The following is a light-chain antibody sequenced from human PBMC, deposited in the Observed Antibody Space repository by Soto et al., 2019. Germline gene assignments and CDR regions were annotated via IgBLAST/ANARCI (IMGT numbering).Light chain of an antibody. Sequence: QSVLTQPASVSGSPGQSIAISCTGNSKEFGGYNYVSWYQQHPGKAPKLMIYDVSNRPSGVSYRFSGSKSGSTASLTISGLQAEDEADYYCSSYTSSSTPYVFGTGTKVTVL. CDR3: SSYTSSSTPYV. CDR2: DVS. CDR1: SKEFGGYNY. V-gene: IGLV2-14*01. J-gene: IGLJ1*01.